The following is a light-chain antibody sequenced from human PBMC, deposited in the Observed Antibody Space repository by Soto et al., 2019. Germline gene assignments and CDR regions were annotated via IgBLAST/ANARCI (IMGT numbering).Light chain of an antibody. CDR2: GAS. Sequence: EIVLTQSPGTLSLSPGERATLSCRASQSVSSSYLAWYQQKSGQAPRLLIYGASNRATGIPDRFSGSGSGTDFTLTINGLQPEDFATYYCQQAASFPITFGQGTRLEIK. J-gene: IGKJ5*01. CDR1: QSVSSSY. V-gene: IGKV3-20*01. CDR3: QQAASFPIT.